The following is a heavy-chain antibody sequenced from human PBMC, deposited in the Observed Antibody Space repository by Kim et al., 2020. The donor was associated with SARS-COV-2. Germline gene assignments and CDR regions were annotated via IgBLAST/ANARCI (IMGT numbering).Heavy chain of an antibody. CDR2: INHSGST. D-gene: IGHD3-10*01. V-gene: IGHV4-34*01. J-gene: IGHJ4*02. Sequence: SETLSLTCAVYGGSFSGYYWSWIRQPPGKGLEWIGEINHSGSTNYNTSLKSRVTISVDTSKNQFSLKLSSVTAADTAVYYCARGGFTMVRGYYFDYWGQGTLVTVSS. CDR3: ARGGFTMVRGYYFDY. CDR1: GGSFSGYY.